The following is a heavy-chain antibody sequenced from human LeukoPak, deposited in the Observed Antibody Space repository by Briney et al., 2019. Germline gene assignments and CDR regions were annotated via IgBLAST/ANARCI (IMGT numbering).Heavy chain of an antibody. Sequence: SETLSLTCTVSGGSISSNSYYWGWIRQPPGKGLEWIGSIYYSGSTYYTPSLKSRVTISVDTSKNQFSLKLSSVTAADTAVYYCARSPNDYGDHDAFDIWGQGTMVTVSS. CDR1: GGSISSNSYY. D-gene: IGHD4-17*01. CDR2: IYYSGST. CDR3: ARSPNDYGDHDAFDI. V-gene: IGHV4-39*01. J-gene: IGHJ3*02.